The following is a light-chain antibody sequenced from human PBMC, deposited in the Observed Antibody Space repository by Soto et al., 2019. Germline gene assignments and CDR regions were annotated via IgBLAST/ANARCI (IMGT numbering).Light chain of an antibody. J-gene: IGKJ3*01. CDR1: QSISNY. CDR2: DAS. CDR3: QQRFTWPPFT. V-gene: IGKV3-11*02. Sequence: EIVLTQSPATLSLSPGERATLSCRASQSISNYLAWYQQKAGQAPRLLIFDASNRAPGIPARFSASGSRRDFTLTISSLEPEDFAVYYCQQRFTWPPFTFGPGTKVDF.